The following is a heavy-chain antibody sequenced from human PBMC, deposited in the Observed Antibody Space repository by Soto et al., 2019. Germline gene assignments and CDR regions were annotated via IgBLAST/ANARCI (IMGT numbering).Heavy chain of an antibody. V-gene: IGHV3-74*01. D-gene: IGHD2-15*01. CDR3: ARGDCVGGTCYSWAGSFYYYMDV. CDR1: GFTFGNYW. CDR2: INSDGSVS. J-gene: IGHJ6*03. Sequence: EVQLVESGGGLVQPGGSLRLSCAASGFTFGNYWMYWVRQAPGKGLVWVSRINSDGSVSSYADSVKGRLTISRDNVKNILYLQMDSPRVEDTAVYYCARGDCVGGTCYSWAGSFYYYMDVWGKGTTVTVFS.